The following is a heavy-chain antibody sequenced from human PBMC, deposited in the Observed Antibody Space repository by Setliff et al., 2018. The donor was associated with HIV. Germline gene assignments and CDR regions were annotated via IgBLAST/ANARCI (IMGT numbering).Heavy chain of an antibody. Sequence: SETLSLTCTVSGGSMSSSGYYWGWNRQTPDKGLEWIGIIYYSGATYYNPSLTSRVTISVDTSRNQFSLKLRSVTAADTAAYYCARLGYVSGGFYKTPGPYYFDYWGQGALVTVSS. CDR3: ARLGYVSGGFYKTPGPYYFDY. J-gene: IGHJ4*02. CDR1: GGSMSSSGYY. V-gene: IGHV4-39*01. CDR2: IYYSGAT. D-gene: IGHD3-10*01.